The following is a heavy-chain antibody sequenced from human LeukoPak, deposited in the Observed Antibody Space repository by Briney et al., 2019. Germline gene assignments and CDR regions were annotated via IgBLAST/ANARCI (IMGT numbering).Heavy chain of an antibody. V-gene: IGHV3-74*01. CDR3: ATGPYEPPYYYDSSGYYSARYFDY. J-gene: IGHJ4*02. D-gene: IGHD3-22*01. Sequence: GGSLRLSCAASGFTFSAYWMHWVRQAPGKGLVWVSRINSDGSSTSYADSVKGRFTISRDNAKNTLYLQMNSLRAEDTAVYYCATGPYEPPYYYDSSGYYSARYFDYWGQGTLVTVSS. CDR2: INSDGSST. CDR1: GFTFSAYW.